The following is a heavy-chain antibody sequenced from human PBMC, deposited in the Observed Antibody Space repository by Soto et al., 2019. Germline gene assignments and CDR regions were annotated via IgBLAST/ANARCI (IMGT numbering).Heavy chain of an antibody. J-gene: IGHJ6*02. V-gene: IGHV3-23*01. Sequence: GGSLRLSCAASGFTSSTYALSWVRQAPGKGLEWVSTISVSGSDTYYADSVKGRFTISRDNSRDTLYLEMNSLRAEDTAIYYCAKFQVEGYHIYYGMDVWGQGTTATVSS. CDR3: AKFQVEGYHIYYGMDV. CDR1: GFTSSTYA. CDR2: ISVSGSDT. D-gene: IGHD5-12*01.